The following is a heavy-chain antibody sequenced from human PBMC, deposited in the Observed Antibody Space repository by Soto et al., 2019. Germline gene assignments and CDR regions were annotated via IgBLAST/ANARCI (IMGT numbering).Heavy chain of an antibody. V-gene: IGHV3-30*03. CDR2: FSYDGIND. J-gene: IGHJ4*02. Sequence: PGGSLRLSCAASGFTFSSYGMHWVRQAPGKGLEWVAVFSYDGINDFYADSVKGRFTISRDNSRNTLFLQMNSLRAEDTAVFYCARDYYKYYDSSGYYRSPAYWGQGTLVTVSS. CDR3: ARDYYKYYDSSGYYRSPAY. CDR1: GFTFSSYG. D-gene: IGHD3-22*01.